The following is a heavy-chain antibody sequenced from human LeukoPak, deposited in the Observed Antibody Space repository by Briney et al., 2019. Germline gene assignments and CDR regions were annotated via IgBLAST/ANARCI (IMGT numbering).Heavy chain of an antibody. V-gene: IGHV3-30*18. CDR2: ISNDGSNK. CDR1: GLTFSSYG. J-gene: IGHJ3*02. CDR3: AKGRGAFDI. Sequence: GGSLRLSCVASGLTFSSYGMHWVRQAPDKGLEWVAVISNDGSNKYYADSVKGRFTISRDNSKNTLYLQMNSLRAEDTAVYYCAKGRGAFDIWGQGTMVTVSS. D-gene: IGHD3-10*01.